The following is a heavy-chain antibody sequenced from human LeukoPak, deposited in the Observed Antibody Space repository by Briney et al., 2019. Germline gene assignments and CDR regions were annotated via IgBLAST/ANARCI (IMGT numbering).Heavy chain of an antibody. V-gene: IGHV1-2*02. Sequence: ASVKVSCKASGYTFTGYYMHWVRQAPGQGLEWMGWINPNSGGTNYAQRFQGRVTMTRDTSISIAYMELSRLRSDDTAVYYCARVDRYYDFWSGPDGAVDYWGQGTLVTVSS. CDR3: ARVDRYYDFWSGPDGAVDY. D-gene: IGHD3-3*01. CDR1: GYTFTGYY. J-gene: IGHJ4*02. CDR2: INPNSGGT.